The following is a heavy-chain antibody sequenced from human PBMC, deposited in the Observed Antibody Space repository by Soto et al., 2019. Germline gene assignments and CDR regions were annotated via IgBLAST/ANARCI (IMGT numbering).Heavy chain of an antibody. V-gene: IGHV3-23*01. CDR1: GFTFSSYA. D-gene: IGHD3-22*01. Sequence: EVQLLESGGDLIQPGGSLRLSCVASGFTFSSYALSWVRQAPGQGLEWVAGISSGGTNTYYTDSVKGRFTVSRDDFKNTLYLHLESLRAEVTAIYYCVAGVYEIGGYYYDFFDLCGQGTRVTVS. J-gene: IGHJ4*02. CDR3: VAGVYEIGGYYYDFFDL. CDR2: ISSGGTNT.